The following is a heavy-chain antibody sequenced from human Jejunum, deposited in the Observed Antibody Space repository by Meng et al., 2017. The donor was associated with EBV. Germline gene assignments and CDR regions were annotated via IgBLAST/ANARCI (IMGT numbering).Heavy chain of an antibody. V-gene: IGHV2-5*02. J-gene: IGHJ4*02. CDR2: VYWDDYK. Sequence: QITLKEAGPTPVKPTQTLTLTCTFSGFSLSTSGVGVGWFRQPPGKALEFLALVYWDDYKPFSPSLKNRLTITKDTSKNQVVFTMTNMDPVDTATYYCAHRKDGTFDFWGQGTLVTVSS. CDR3: AHRKDGTFDF. D-gene: IGHD6-6*01. CDR1: GFSLSTSGVG.